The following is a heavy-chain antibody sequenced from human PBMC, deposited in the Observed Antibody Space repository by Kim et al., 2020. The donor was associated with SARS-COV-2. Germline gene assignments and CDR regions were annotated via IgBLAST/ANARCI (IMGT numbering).Heavy chain of an antibody. CDR3: TRGQWLFPLKPWLDP. D-gene: IGHD6-19*01. V-gene: IGHV4-30-2*05. CDR2: T. J-gene: IGHJ5*02. Sequence: TYYNPSLKSRVTISVDTSKNQFSLKLSSVTAADTAVYYCTRGQWLFPLKPWLDPWG.